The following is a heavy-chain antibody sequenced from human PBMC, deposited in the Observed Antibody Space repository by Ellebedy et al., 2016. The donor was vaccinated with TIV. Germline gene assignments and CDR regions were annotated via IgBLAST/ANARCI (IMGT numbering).Heavy chain of an antibody. V-gene: IGHV4-59*12. Sequence: MPSETLSLTCAVSGGSISSYYWSWIRQPPGKGLEWIGYIYYGGSTNYTPSLKSRLTISVDTSKNQFSLKLSSVTAADTAVYYCARCGTMVRGSNWFDPWGQGTLVTVSS. CDR3: ARCGTMVRGSNWFDP. CDR2: IYYGGST. CDR1: GGSISSYY. D-gene: IGHD3-10*01. J-gene: IGHJ5*02.